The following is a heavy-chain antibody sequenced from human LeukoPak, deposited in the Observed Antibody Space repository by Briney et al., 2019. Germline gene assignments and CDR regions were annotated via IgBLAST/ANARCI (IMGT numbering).Heavy chain of an antibody. J-gene: IGHJ5*02. D-gene: IGHD3-10*01. V-gene: IGHV4-59*12. Sequence: PSETLSLTCTVSGASISSYYWSWIRQPPGKGLEWIGYISYSGSPNYNPSLKSRVTISADTSKNQFSLNLSSVTAADTAVYYCARDSFGELWFDPWGQGTLVTVSS. CDR3: ARDSFGELWFDP. CDR2: ISYSGSP. CDR1: GASISSYY.